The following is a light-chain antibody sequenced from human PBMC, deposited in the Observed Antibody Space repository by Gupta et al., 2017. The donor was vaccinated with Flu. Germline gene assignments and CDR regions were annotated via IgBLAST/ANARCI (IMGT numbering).Light chain of an antibody. V-gene: IGKV1-39*01. CDR3: QQSYNTAIT. J-gene: IGKJ3*01. CDR1: QSISSY. Sequence: DIQMTQSPSSLSASVGDRVTITCRASQSISSYLNWYQQKPGKAPKFLIYAASSLQSGVPSRFSGSGSGTDFTLTISSLQPEDFATYYCQQSYNTAITFGPGTKVDIK. CDR2: AAS.